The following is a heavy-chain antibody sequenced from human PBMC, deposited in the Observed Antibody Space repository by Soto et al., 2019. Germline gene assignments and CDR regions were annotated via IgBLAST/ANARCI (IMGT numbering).Heavy chain of an antibody. CDR2: THYRGST. CDR1: GGSISSYY. J-gene: IGHJ6*03. D-gene: IGHD3-10*01. CDR3: ARQGYYGYYYYMDV. V-gene: IGHV4-59*08. Sequence: TSETLSLTCTVSGGSISSYYWSWIRQPPGKGLEYIAYTHYRGSTNYNPSLKSRVTISVDTSKNQFSLKLSSVTAADTAVYCCARQGYYGYYYYMDVWGKGTTVTVSS.